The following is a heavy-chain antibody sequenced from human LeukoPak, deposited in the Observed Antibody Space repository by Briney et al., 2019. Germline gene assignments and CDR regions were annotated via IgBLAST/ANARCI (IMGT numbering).Heavy chain of an antibody. J-gene: IGHJ3*02. CDR3: AREGGGLIRAFDI. Sequence: PSETLSLTCTVSGGSISDYYWTWIRQSPGTGLEWIGYMDYSGSTAYNPSLKSRVTISIDTSKNQFSLKLSSVTAADTAVYYCAREGGGLIRAFDIWGQGTMVTVSS. CDR2: MDYSGST. V-gene: IGHV4-59*01. D-gene: IGHD4-23*01. CDR1: GGSISDYY.